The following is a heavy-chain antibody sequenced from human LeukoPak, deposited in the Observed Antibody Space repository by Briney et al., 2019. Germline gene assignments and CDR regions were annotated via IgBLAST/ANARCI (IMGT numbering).Heavy chain of an antibody. V-gene: IGHV3-66*01. J-gene: IGHJ6*02. CDR1: GFTVSSNY. CDR3: ARDRGNVVRGANGLDV. CDR2: IYRDGST. D-gene: IGHD3-10*01. Sequence: GGSLRLSCAASGFTVSSNYVSWVRQAPGKGLEWVSSIYRDGSTYYADSVKGRFTISRDNSKNMVFLQMNSLTAEDTAIYYCARDRGNVVRGANGLDVWGQGTTVTASS.